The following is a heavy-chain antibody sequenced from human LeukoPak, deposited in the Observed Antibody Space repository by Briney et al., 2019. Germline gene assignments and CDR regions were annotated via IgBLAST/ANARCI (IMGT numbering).Heavy chain of an antibody. D-gene: IGHD3/OR15-3a*01. V-gene: IGHV3-66*01. CDR3: ARYGLGVDGFDN. CDR1: GFAASANY. Sequence: PGRSLRPSCAASGFAASANYMTWVPRAPGNGLEWVSVIYSGGSTYYAESVKGRFTISRDNSKNPLYLQMNSLRAADTAVYYCARYGLGVDGFDNWGQGTMVTVSS. CDR2: IYSGGST. J-gene: IGHJ3*02.